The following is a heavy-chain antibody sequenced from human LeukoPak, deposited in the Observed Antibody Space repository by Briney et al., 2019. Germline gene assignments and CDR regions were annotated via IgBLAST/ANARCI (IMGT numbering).Heavy chain of an antibody. V-gene: IGHV4-4*09. J-gene: IGHJ4*02. D-gene: IGHD6-13*01. Sequence: PSATLSLTCSVCGASVRAYHWTWIRQPPGKGLEWIGYIDTSGTTNYIPSLKSRAFISVDTSKNQFSLKLTSVTAADTAVYYCGGIATAGTVDFWGQGALVTVSS. CDR3: GGIATAGTVDF. CDR2: IDTSGTT. CDR1: GASVRAYH.